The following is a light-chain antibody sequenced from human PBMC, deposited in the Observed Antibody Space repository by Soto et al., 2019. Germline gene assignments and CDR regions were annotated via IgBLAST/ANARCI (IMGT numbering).Light chain of an antibody. J-gene: IGKJ1*01. CDR1: QTISSW. CDR2: KAS. V-gene: IGKV1-5*03. CDR3: QHYNSYSEA. Sequence: DIQMTQSPSTLSASVGDRFTITCRASQTISSWLAWYQQKPGKAPKLLIYKASTLKSGVPSRFSGSGSGTEFTLTISSLQPDDFATYYCQHYNSYSEALGQGTKVDI.